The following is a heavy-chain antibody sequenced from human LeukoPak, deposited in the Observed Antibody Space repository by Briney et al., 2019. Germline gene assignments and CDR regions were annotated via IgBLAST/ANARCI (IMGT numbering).Heavy chain of an antibody. D-gene: IGHD6-13*01. J-gene: IGHJ4*02. CDR2: ISSSSSYI. CDR1: GFTFSSYS. Sequence: GGSLRLSCAASGFTFSSYSMNWVRQAPGKGLEWVSSISSSSSYIYYAGSVKGRFTISRDNAKNSLYLQMNSLRAEDTAVYYCARDWGIAAAGTGTIRDYWGQGTLVTVSS. V-gene: IGHV3-21*01. CDR3: ARDWGIAAAGTGTIRDY.